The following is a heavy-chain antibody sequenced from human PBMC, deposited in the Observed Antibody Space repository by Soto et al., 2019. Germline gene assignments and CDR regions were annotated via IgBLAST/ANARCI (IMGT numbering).Heavy chain of an antibody. J-gene: IGHJ3*01. CDR2: IWHDGSNT. D-gene: IGHD3-9*01. CDR3: ATEIDWLHAFDF. V-gene: IGHV3-33*01. Sequence: QVRLVEFGGGVVQPGNSLRLSCAASGFTFSTYGMHWVRQAPGKGLEWVPHIWHDGSNTYYIDSVKGRFTISRDNSKNTLSRTMNSLSAEDTAVYYCATEIDWLHAFDFCGQGTMVTVSS. CDR1: GFTFSTYG.